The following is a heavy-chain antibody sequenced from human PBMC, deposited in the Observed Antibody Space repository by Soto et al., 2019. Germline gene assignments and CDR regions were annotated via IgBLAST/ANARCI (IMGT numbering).Heavy chain of an antibody. J-gene: IGHJ3*02. D-gene: IGHD2-15*01. Sequence: QITLKESGPTLVKPTQTLTLTCTFSGFSLSTSAVGVGWIRQPPGKALEWLALIYWDDDKRYSPSLKSRLTITKDTSKNHVVLTMTNMDPVDTATYYCAHSPPRCYGGTCYPDAFDIWGQGTMVTVSS. CDR3: AHSPPRCYGGTCYPDAFDI. V-gene: IGHV2-5*02. CDR1: GFSLSTSAVG. CDR2: IYWDDDK.